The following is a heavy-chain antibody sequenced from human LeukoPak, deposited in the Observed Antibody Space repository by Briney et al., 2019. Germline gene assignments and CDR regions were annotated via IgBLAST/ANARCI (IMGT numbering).Heavy chain of an antibody. CDR3: ARDGRPYCSGGSCYSRTRDWFDP. J-gene: IGHJ5*02. CDR2: IIPIFGTA. V-gene: IGHV1-69*13. Sequence: ASVKVSCKASGGTFSSYAISWVRQAPGQGLEWMGGIIPIFGTANYAQKFQGRVTITADEPTSTAYMELSSLRSEDTAVYYCARDGRPYCSGGSCYSRTRDWFDPWGQGTLVTVSS. D-gene: IGHD2-15*01. CDR1: GGTFSSYA.